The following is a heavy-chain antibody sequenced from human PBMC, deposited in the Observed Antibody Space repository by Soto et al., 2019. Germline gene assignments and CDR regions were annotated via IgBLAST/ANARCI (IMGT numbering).Heavy chain of an antibody. V-gene: IGHV1-69*02. J-gene: IGHJ4*02. CDR3: ARGTAGGAKSTSRSDY. CDR1: GGTFSSYT. CDR2: IIPILGIA. D-gene: IGHD1-26*01. Sequence: QVQLVQSGAEVKKPGSSVKVSCKASGGTFSSYTISWVRQAPGQGLEWMGRIIPILGIANYAQKFQGRVTITADKATSTAYLELSSLRSEDTAVYYGARGTAGGAKSTSRSDYWGQGTLVTVSS.